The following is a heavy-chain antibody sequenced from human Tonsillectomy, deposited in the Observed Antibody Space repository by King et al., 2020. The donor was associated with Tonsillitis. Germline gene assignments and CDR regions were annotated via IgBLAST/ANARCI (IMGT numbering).Heavy chain of an antibody. D-gene: IGHD3-22*01. CDR3: AKVRAGQPPAMIVVDY. V-gene: IGHV3-23*04. CDR1: GFNFSSSV. J-gene: IGHJ4*02. Sequence: VQLVESGGGLVQPGGSLRLSCAASGFNFSSSVMSWVRQAPGKGLEWVSAMSGSGIRTYYADSVKGRFTISRDNSKNTLYLQMNSLGAEDTAVYYCAKVRAGQPPAMIVVDYWGQGTLVTVSS. CDR2: MSGSGIRT.